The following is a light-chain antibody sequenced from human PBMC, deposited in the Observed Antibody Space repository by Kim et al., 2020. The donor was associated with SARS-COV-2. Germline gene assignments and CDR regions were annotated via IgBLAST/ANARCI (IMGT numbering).Light chain of an antibody. CDR2: GAS. CDR1: QSVSSI. CDR3: QQYNNWPPWT. Sequence: SPGARAPLSIRASQSVSSILAWYQQKPGQAPRLLIYGASTRATGIPARFSGSGSGTEFTLTISSLQSEDFAVYYCQQYNNWPPWTFGQGTKVEIK. V-gene: IGKV3-15*01. J-gene: IGKJ1*01.